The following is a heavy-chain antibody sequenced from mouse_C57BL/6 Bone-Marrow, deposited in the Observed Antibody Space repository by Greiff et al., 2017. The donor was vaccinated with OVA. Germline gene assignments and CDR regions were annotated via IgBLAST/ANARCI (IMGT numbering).Heavy chain of an antibody. D-gene: IGHD1-1*01. V-gene: IGHV6-6*01. Sequence: EVKLMESGGGLVQPGGSMKLSCAASGFTFSDAWMDWVRQSPEKGLEWVAEIRNKANNHATYYAESVKGRFTISRDDSKSSVYLQMNSLRAEDTGIYYCTRRDYYGSRAPFDYWGQGTTLTVSS. CDR3: TRRDYYGSRAPFDY. J-gene: IGHJ2*01. CDR2: IRNKANNHAT. CDR1: GFTFSDAW.